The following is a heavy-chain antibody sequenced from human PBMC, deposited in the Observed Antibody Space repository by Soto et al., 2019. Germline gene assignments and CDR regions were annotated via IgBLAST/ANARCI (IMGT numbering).Heavy chain of an antibody. Sequence: QVQLQQWGAGLLKPSETLSLTCAVYGGSFSGYYWSWIRQPPGKGLEWIGEINHSGSTNYNPSLKSRVTISVDTSKNQFSLKLSSVPAADTAVYYCARGKGYSSGWAYNWFDPWGQGTLVTVSS. D-gene: IGHD6-19*01. CDR1: GGSFSGYY. CDR2: INHSGST. V-gene: IGHV4-34*01. J-gene: IGHJ5*02. CDR3: ARGKGYSSGWAYNWFDP.